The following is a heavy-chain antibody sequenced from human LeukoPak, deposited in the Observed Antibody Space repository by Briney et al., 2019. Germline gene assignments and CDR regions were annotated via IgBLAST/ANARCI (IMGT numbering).Heavy chain of an antibody. CDR2: IRSKAYRGTT. CDR1: GFTFGDHA. D-gene: IGHD5-18*01. CDR3: AGGPIQLWIHNAMDV. V-gene: IGHV3-49*04. J-gene: IGHJ6*02. Sequence: PAGSLRLSCTGSGFTFGDHAMSWVRQAPGKGLEWVGFIRSKAYRGTTEYAASVEGRFTISRDDSASIAYLQMSSLRTEDTAVYYCAGGPIQLWIHNAMDVWGQGTTVTVSS.